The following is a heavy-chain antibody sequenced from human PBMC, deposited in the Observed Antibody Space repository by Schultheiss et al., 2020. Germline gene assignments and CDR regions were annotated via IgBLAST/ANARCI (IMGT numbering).Heavy chain of an antibody. J-gene: IGHJ5*02. CDR1: GFTFSSYD. Sequence: GGSLRLSCAASGFTFSSYDMHWVRQAPGKGLEWVSSISSSSSYIYYADSVKGRFTISRDNSKNTLYLQMNSLRAEDTAVYYCAKDPKNWFDPWGQGTLVTVSS. CDR2: ISSSSSYI. CDR3: AKDPKNWFDP. V-gene: IGHV3-21*04.